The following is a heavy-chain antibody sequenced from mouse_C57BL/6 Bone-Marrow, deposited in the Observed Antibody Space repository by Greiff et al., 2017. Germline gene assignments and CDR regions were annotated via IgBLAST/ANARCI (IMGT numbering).Heavy chain of an antibody. V-gene: IGHV1-52*01. CDR3: ASPFLYYGSSYWYFDV. J-gene: IGHJ1*03. CDR2: INTSDSET. Sequence: QVQLQQPGAELVRPGSSVKLSCKASGYTFTSYWMHWVKQRPIQGLEWIGNINTSDSETHNNQKIKDKATLTVDKSSSTAYMQLRSLTSEDSAVYYCASPFLYYGSSYWYFDVWGTGTTVTVSA. CDR1: GYTFTSYW. D-gene: IGHD1-1*01.